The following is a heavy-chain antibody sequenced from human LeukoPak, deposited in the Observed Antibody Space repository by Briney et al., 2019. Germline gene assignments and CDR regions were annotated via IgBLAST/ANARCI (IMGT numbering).Heavy chain of an antibody. D-gene: IGHD2-15*01. J-gene: IGHJ4*02. Sequence: SETLSLTCTVSGGSISSGGYYWSWIRQHPGKGPEWIGYIYYSGSTYYNPSLKSRVTISVDTSKNQFSLKLSSVTAADTAVYYCARVGAAYPNPFDYWGQGTLVTVSS. CDR2: IYYSGST. CDR3: ARVGAAYPNPFDY. V-gene: IGHV4-31*03. CDR1: GGSISSGGYY.